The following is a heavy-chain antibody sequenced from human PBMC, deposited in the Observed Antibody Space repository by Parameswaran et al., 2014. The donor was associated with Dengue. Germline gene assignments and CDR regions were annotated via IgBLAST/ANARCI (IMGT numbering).Heavy chain of an antibody. CDR3: ARLSKGLQLGGLGFDP. Sequence: VRQMPGKGLEWIGSIYYSGTTYYNPSLKSRVTISVDTSKNQFSLKLSSVTAADTALYYCARLSKGLQLGGLGFDPWGQGNPGHRLL. CDR2: IYYSGTT. V-gene: IGHV4-39*01. D-gene: IGHD1-1*01. J-gene: IGHJ5*02.